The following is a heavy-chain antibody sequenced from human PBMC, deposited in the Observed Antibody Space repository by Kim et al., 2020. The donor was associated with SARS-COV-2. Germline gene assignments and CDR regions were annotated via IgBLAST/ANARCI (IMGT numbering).Heavy chain of an antibody. Sequence: LKSRVTISVDTSKNQFTLKLSSVTAADTAVYYCARARVYYGSGSWFDPWGQGTLVTVSS. D-gene: IGHD3-10*01. J-gene: IGHJ5*02. V-gene: IGHV4-34*01. CDR3: ARARVYYGSGSWFDP.